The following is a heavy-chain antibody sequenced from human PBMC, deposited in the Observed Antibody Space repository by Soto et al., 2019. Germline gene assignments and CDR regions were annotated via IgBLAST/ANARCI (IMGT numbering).Heavy chain of an antibody. J-gene: IGHJ4*02. Sequence: GGSQLLWSEAAWCTFGDQGRRWVRTPKGKGLVWVSHIKSDGSGTSYADSVKGRFTISRDNAKNTLYLQMNSLRAEDTAVYYCARAAQFNYGGTSGFDYWGQGTPV. CDR2: IKSDGSGT. D-gene: IGHD4-17*01. CDR3: ARAAQFNYGGTSGFDY. CDR1: WCTFGDQG. V-gene: IGHV3-74*01.